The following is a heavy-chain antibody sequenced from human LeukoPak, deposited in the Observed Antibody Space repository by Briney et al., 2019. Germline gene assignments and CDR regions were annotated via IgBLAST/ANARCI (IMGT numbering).Heavy chain of an antibody. CDR2: IYPGDSDT. Sequence: GESLKISCKGSGYSFTSYWIGWVRQMPGKGLEWMGIIYPGDSDTRCSPSFQGPVTISADKSISTAYLQWSSLKASDTAMYYCARQYCSSTSCYGEYYFDYWGQGILVTVSS. V-gene: IGHV5-51*01. CDR3: ARQYCSSTSCYGEYYFDY. D-gene: IGHD2-2*01. CDR1: GYSFTSYW. J-gene: IGHJ4*02.